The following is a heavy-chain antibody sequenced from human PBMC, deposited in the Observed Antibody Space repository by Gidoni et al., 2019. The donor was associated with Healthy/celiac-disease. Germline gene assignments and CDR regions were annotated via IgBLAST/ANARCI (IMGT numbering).Heavy chain of an antibody. CDR2: IDPTSGGT. D-gene: IGHD3-16*01. CDR1: GYTCTGYD. Sequence: QAQLVQSGAEVKKPGASVQVSCKASGYTCTGYDMHWVRQAPGQGLEWMGWIDPTSGGTNYAQKLQGRVTMTRDTSISTAYMELSRLRSDDTAVYYCARVGDRVGGARPNWFDPWGQGTLVTVSS. J-gene: IGHJ5*02. V-gene: IGHV1-2*02. CDR3: ARVGDRVGGARPNWFDP.